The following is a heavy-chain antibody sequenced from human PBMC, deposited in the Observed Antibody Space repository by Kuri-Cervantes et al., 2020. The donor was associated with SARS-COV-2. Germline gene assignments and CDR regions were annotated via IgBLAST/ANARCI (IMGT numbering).Heavy chain of an antibody. CDR3: ARGGYDSPIFYYYGMDV. D-gene: IGHD5-12*01. J-gene: IGHJ6*02. CDR1: GFTFSSYS. Sequence: GESLKISCAASGFTFSSYSMNWVRQAPGKGLEWVSSISSSSSYIYYADSVKGRFTISRDNAKNSLYLQMNSLRAEDTAVYYCARGGYDSPIFYYYGMDVWGQGTTVTVSS. CDR2: ISSSSSYI. V-gene: IGHV3-21*01.